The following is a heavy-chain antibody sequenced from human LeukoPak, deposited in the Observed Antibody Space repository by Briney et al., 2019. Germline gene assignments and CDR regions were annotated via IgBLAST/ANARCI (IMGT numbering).Heavy chain of an antibody. CDR2: IKQGGSEK. CDR3: ARVMVHNFWNPRDAFDI. J-gene: IGHJ3*02. V-gene: IGHV3-7*01. Sequence: GGSLRLSCAASGFTFSSYWMSRVRQAPGKGLEWVANIKQGGSEKYYVDSVKGRFTISRDNAKNSLYLQMNSLRAEDTAVYYCARVMVHNFWNPRDAFDIWGQGTMVTVSS. D-gene: IGHD3-3*01. CDR1: GFTFSSYW.